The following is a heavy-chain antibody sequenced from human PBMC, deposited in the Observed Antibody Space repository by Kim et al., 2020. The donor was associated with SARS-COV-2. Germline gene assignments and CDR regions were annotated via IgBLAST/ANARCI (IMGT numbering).Heavy chain of an antibody. V-gene: IGHV3-74*01. D-gene: IGHD1-26*01. J-gene: IGHJ3*02. Sequence: ADAVKGRFTISRDIAKNTLYLQMNSLRAEDTAVYYCARGSSGSYPRAFDIWGQGTMVTVSS. CDR3: ARGSSGSYPRAFDI.